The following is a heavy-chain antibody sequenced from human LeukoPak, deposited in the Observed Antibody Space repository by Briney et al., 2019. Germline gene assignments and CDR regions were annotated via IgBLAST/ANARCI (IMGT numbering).Heavy chain of an antibody. J-gene: IGHJ3*02. V-gene: IGHV3-48*01. D-gene: IGHD1-26*01. CDR1: GFTFSTYR. CDR2: ISASTGII. CDR3: ARRQGRRGIVGPTILKGAFDI. Sequence: PGGSLRLSCAASGFTFSTYRMSWVRQAPGKGLEWVSYISASTGIIYYADSVKGRFTISRDDAKNSLYLQMNSLRAEDTAVYYCARRQGRRGIVGPTILKGAFDIWGQGTMVTVSS.